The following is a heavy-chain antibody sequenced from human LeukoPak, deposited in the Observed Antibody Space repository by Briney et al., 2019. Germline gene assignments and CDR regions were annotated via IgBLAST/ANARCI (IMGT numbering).Heavy chain of an antibody. CDR1: GFTFSSYA. D-gene: IGHD3-9*01. Sequence: PGGSLRLSCAASGFTFSSYAMSWVRQAPGKGLEWVSAISGSGGSTYYADSVKGRFTISRDNSKNTLYLQMNSLRAEDTAVYYCAKDCVRYFDWPDAFDIWGQGTMVTVSS. V-gene: IGHV3-23*01. J-gene: IGHJ3*02. CDR3: AKDCVRYFDWPDAFDI. CDR2: ISGSGGST.